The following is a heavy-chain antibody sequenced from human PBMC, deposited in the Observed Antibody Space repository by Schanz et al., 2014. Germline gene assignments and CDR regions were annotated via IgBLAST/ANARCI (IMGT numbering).Heavy chain of an antibody. CDR3: VRDSFFAFDY. V-gene: IGHV3-48*01. D-gene: IGHD3-3*01. J-gene: IGHJ4*02. Sequence: EVQLLESGGGLVQPGGSLKLSCAASGFTFSSYSMNWVRQAPGKGLEWVSYVSRSTPDIYYADSVKGRFTMSRDNAKNSVFLQMNSLRVEDTAVYYCVRDSFFAFDYWGQGTLVTVAS. CDR2: VSRSTPDI. CDR1: GFTFSSYS.